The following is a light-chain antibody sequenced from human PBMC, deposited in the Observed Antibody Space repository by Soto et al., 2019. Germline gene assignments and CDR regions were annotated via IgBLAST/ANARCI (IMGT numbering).Light chain of an antibody. CDR2: DAS. CDR3: QQRRNLIT. J-gene: IGKJ5*01. Sequence: EVVLTQSPATLSLSPGERVTLSCRASQSVSSFLSWYQHKPGQAPRLLIYDASNRATGIPARFSGSGSGTDITLTITSLEPEDFAIYYCQQRRNLITFGQGTRLEIK. CDR1: QSVSSF. V-gene: IGKV3-11*01.